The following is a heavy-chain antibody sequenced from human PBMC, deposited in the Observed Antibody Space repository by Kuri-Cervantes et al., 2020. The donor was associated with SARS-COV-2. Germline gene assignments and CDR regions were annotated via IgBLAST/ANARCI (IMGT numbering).Heavy chain of an antibody. J-gene: IGHJ4*02. CDR2: ISSSSSYI. D-gene: IGHD6-19*01. CDR1: GFTFSSYS. CDR3: ARGLAVEYYFDY. V-gene: IGHV3-21*01. Sequence: GGSLRLSCAASGFTFSSYSMNWVRQAPGKGLEWVSSISSSSSYIYYADSVKGRFTISRDNSKNTLYLQMNSLRAEDTAVYYCARGLAVEYYFDYWGQGTPVTVSS.